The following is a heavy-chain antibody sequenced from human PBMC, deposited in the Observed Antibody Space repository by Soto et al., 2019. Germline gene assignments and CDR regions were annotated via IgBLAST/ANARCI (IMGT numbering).Heavy chain of an antibody. J-gene: IGHJ4*02. CDR3: ARDSRGYLFY. CDR1: GGSISSYY. Sequence: QVQLQESGPGLVKPSETLSLTCTVSGGSISSYYWSWIRQPPGKGLEWIGYIYYSGSTNYNPSLKSRVTIAVDTSKNQFSLKLSSVTAADTAVYYCARDSRGYLFYWGQGTLVTVSS. D-gene: IGHD3-22*01. CDR2: IYYSGST. V-gene: IGHV4-59*01.